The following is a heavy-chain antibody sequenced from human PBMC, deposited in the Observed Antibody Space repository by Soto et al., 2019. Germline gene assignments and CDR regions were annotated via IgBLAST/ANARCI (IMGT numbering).Heavy chain of an antibody. CDR1: GGSFSGYY. Sequence: SETLSLTCAVYGGSFSGYYWSWIRQPPGKGLEWIGEINHSGSTNYNPSLKSRVTISVDTSKNQFSLKLSSVTAADTAVYYCARVDYGDALLDYWGQGTLVTVSS. D-gene: IGHD4-17*01. V-gene: IGHV4-34*01. CDR2: INHSGST. CDR3: ARVDYGDALLDY. J-gene: IGHJ4*02.